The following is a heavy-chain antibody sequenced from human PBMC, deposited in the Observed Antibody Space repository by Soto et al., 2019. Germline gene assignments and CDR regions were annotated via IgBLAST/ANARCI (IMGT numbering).Heavy chain of an antibody. V-gene: IGHV3-74*01. D-gene: IGHD6-13*01. CDR3: AREYSSSRYFDY. CDR2: INSDGSST. Sequence: PGGSLRLSCAASGFTFSSYWTHWVRQAPGKGLVWVSRINSDGSSTSYADSVKGRFTISRDNAKNTLYLQMNSLRAEDTAMYYCAREYSSSRYFDYWGQGTLVTVSS. CDR1: GFTFSSYW. J-gene: IGHJ4*02.